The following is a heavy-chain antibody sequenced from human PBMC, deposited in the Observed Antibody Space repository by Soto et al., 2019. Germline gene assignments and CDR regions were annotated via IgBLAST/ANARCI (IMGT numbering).Heavy chain of an antibody. CDR3: AREYYDFWSGYYGPYYYYGMDV. J-gene: IGHJ6*02. Sequence: PGGSLRLSCAASGFTFSSYWMSWVRQAPGKGLEWVANIKQDGSEKYYVDSVKGRFTISRDNAKNSLYLQMNSLRAEDTAVYYCAREYYDFWSGYYGPYYYYGMDVWGQGTTVTVSS. CDR1: GFTFSSYW. V-gene: IGHV3-7*03. CDR2: IKQDGSEK. D-gene: IGHD3-3*01.